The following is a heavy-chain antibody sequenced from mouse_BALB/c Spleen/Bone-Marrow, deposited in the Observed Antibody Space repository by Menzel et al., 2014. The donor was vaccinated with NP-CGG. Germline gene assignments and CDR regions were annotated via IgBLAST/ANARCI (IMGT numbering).Heavy chain of an antibody. D-gene: IGHD1-1*01. CDR2: IDPANGNT. CDR1: GFNIKDTY. V-gene: IGHV14-3*02. Sequence: VQLQQSGAELVKPGASVKLSCTASGFNIKDTYMHWVMQRPEQGLEWIGRIDPANGNTKYDPKFQGKATITADISSNTAYMQLSSQTSEDTAVYYCARYRHYGSSYAMDYWGQGTSVTVSS. CDR3: ARYRHYGSSYAMDY. J-gene: IGHJ4*01.